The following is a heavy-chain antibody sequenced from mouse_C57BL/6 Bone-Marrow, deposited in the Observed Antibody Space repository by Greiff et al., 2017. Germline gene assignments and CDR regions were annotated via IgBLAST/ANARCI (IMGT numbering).Heavy chain of an antibody. CDR2: IDPSDSYT. J-gene: IGHJ3*01. V-gene: IGHV1-69*01. Sequence: QVQLQQSGAELVMPGASVKLSCKASGYTFTSYWMHWVKQRPGQGLEWIGEIDPSDSYTNYNQKFKGKSTLTVDTSSSTAYMQLSSLTSEDSAVYYCARAGYSLDWFAYWGQGTLVTVSA. CDR3: ARAGYSLDWFAY. CDR1: GYTFTSYW. D-gene: IGHD2-12*01.